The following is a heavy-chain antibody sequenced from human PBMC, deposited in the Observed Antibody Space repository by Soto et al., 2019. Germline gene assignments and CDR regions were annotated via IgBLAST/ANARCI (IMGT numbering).Heavy chain of an antibody. Sequence: EVQLLQSGGGLVQPGGSLRLSCAASGFTFSSYAISWVRQAPGKGLEWVSAISNSGGNTYYADSVMGRFTMSRDNSKNTLFLQMNSLRAEDTAIYYCAKEWGRPLDYWGQGTLVTVSS. D-gene: IGHD7-27*01. J-gene: IGHJ4*02. CDR1: GFTFSSYA. V-gene: IGHV3-23*01. CDR3: AKEWGRPLDY. CDR2: ISNSGGNT.